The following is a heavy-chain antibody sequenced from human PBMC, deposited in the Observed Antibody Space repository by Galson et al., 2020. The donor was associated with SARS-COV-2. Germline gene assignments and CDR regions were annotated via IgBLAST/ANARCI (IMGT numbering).Heavy chain of an antibody. CDR2: IRSKTYGRTT. J-gene: IGHJ4*02. Sequence: GGSLRLSCTASGFTFDDYAMGWFRQGPGKGLEWVSFIRSKTYGRTTEYAASVKGRFTISRDDSKSIVYLEMNSLTTEDTGVYYCTRYRGAAGSTGGYWGQGTQVTVSS. D-gene: IGHD6-13*01. CDR3: TRYRGAAGSTGGY. CDR1: GFTFDDYA. V-gene: IGHV3-49*03.